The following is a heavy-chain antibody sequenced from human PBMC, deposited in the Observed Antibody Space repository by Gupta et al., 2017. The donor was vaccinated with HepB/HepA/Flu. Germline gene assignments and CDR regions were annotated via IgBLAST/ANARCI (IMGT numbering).Heavy chain of an antibody. D-gene: IGHD3-9*01. CDR3: ARDFPIVTGYAYYFDF. Sequence: QIQLVQSGPEVTNPGASVKVSCKASNYIFTNYGISWVRQAPGRGLEWRGGIRAYKTNKKYGKRFQGRHTLTIETTTSTDYMEMTGLRSEDTAVYFCARDFPIVTGYAYYFDFWGQGTLVTVSS. J-gene: IGHJ4*02. V-gene: IGHV1-18*01. CDR1: NYIFTNYG. CDR2: IRAYKTNK.